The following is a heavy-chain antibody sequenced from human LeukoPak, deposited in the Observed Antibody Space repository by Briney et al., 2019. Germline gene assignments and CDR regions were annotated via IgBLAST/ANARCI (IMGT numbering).Heavy chain of an antibody. CDR3: ARDVTRSYYYYMDV. V-gene: IGHV3-33*01. CDR1: GFTFSSYG. Sequence: GGSLRLSCAASGFTFSSYGMHWVRQAPGRGLEWVAVIWYDGSNKYYADSVKGRFTISRDNSKNTLYLQMNSLRAEDTAVYYCARDVTRSYYYYMDVWGKGTTVTVSS. CDR2: IWYDGSNK. J-gene: IGHJ6*03. D-gene: IGHD2-21*02.